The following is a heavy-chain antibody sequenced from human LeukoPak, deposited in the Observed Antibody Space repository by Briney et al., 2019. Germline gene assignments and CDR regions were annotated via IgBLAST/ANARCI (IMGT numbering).Heavy chain of an antibody. Sequence: GGSLRLSCAASGFTFSSYSMHRVRQAPGKGLEWVAVISYDGSNKYYADSVKGRFTISRDNSKNTLYLQMNSLRAEDTAVYYCARGFTEGNLDYWGQGTLVTVSS. CDR1: GFTFSSYS. D-gene: IGHD1-14*01. J-gene: IGHJ4*02. CDR3: ARGFTEGNLDY. V-gene: IGHV3-30*04. CDR2: ISYDGSNK.